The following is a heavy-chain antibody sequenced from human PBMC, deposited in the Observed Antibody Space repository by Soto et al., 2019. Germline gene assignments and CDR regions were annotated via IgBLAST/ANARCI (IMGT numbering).Heavy chain of an antibody. CDR2: ISGSDDST. V-gene: IGHV3-23*01. CDR3: AKRSSSSTFDY. Sequence: GGSLRLSCAASGFTFSSYAMRWVRQAPGKGLEWVSVISGSDDSTYYADSVKGRFTISRDNSKNTLYLQMNSLRAEDTAVYYCAKRSSSSTFDYWGQGTLVTVS. CDR1: GFTFSSYA. J-gene: IGHJ4*02. D-gene: IGHD6-6*01.